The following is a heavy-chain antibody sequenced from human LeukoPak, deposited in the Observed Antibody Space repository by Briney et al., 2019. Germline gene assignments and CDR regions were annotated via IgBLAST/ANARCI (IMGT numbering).Heavy chain of an antibody. D-gene: IGHD6-19*01. CDR1: GGTFSSYA. J-gene: IGHJ5*02. Sequence: PPASVKVSCKASGGTFSSYAISWVRQAPGQGLEWMGGIIPIFGTANYAQKFQGRVTITADKSTSTAYMELSSLRSEDTAVYYCAGSVAGTMARFWFDPWGQGTLVTVSS. CDR3: AGSVAGTMARFWFDP. CDR2: IIPIFGTA. V-gene: IGHV1-69*06.